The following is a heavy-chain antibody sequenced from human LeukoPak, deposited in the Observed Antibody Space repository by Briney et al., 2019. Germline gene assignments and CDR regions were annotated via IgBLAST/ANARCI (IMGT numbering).Heavy chain of an antibody. D-gene: IGHD6-13*01. V-gene: IGHV1-2*02. CDR1: GYTFTGYY. J-gene: IGHJ4*02. CDR3: ARGGGSSSWEYLFDY. Sequence: ASVKDSCKASGYTFTGYYMHWVRQAPEQGLEWMGWINPKSGGTNYAQKFQGRVTMTRDTSISTAYMELSRLRSDDTAVYYCARGGGSSSWEYLFDYWGQGTLVTVSS. CDR2: INPKSGGT.